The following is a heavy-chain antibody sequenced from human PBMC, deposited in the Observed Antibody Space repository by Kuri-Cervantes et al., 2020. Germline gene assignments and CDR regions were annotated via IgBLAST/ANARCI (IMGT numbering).Heavy chain of an antibody. CDR1: GYSFTSQA. D-gene: IGHD4-17*01. CDR3: ARDRTPFGDYTNAFDI. Sequence: ASVKVSCKASGYSFTSQAMHWVRQAPGQRLEWMGWINTGNANTKYSQNFQGRVTMTRDTSTSTVYMELSSLRSEDTAVYYCARDRTPFGDYTNAFDIWGQGTMVTVSS. V-gene: IGHV1-3*04. J-gene: IGHJ3*02. CDR2: INTGNANT.